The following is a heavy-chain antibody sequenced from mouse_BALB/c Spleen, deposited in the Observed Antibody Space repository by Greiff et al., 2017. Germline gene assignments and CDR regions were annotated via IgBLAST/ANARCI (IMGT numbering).Heavy chain of an antibody. CDR3: ARGALTLDY. D-gene: IGHD2-12*01. CDR2: ISSGGST. CDR1: GFTFSSYA. V-gene: IGHV5-6-5*01. Sequence: EVHLVESGGGLVKPGGSLKLSCAASGFTFSSYAMSWVRQTPEKRLEWVASISSGGSTYYPDSVKGRFTISRDNARNILYLQMSSLRSEDTAMYYCARGALTLDYWGQGTSVTVAS. J-gene: IGHJ4*01.